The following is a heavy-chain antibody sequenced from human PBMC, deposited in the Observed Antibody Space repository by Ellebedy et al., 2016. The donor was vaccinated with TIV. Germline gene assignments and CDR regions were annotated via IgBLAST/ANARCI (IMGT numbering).Heavy chain of an antibody. Sequence: ASVKVSXXASGGTFSSYAISWVRQAPGQGLEWMGWISAYNGNTNYAQKFQGRVTMTRDTSTSTVYMELSSLRSEDTAVYYCARVLYKGSYIDYWGQGTLVTVSS. CDR3: ARVLYKGSYIDY. V-gene: IGHV1-18*01. J-gene: IGHJ4*02. D-gene: IGHD3-10*01. CDR2: ISAYNGNT. CDR1: GGTFSSYA.